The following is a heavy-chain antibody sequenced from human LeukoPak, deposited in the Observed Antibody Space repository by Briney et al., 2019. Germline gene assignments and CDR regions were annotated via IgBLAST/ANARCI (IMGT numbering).Heavy chain of an antibody. CDR3: ARDREYYDIVTGQGYFDL. J-gene: IGHJ2*01. CDR2: ISAYNGNT. D-gene: IGHD3-9*01. CDR1: GYTFTSHG. V-gene: IGHV1-18*04. Sequence: ASVKVSCKASGYTFTSHGISWVRQAPGQGLEWMGWISAYNGNTNYAQKLQGRVTMTTDTSTSTAYMELRSLRSDDAAVYYCARDREYYDIVTGQGYFDLWGGGGLVSLSS.